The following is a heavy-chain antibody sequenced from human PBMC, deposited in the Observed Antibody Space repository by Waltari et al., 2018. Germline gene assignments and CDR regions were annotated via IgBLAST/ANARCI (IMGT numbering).Heavy chain of an antibody. V-gene: IGHV4-34*01. J-gene: IGHJ4*02. CDR3: ARPGDLGGTSFHY. CDR2: ISHEGTT. D-gene: IGHD1-26*01. Sequence: QVQLQQWGAGLLEPSETLSLTCAVYGGSFSDYYFHLIRQPPGKGLEWIGEISHEGTTNYNPSLKRRVTISVDKSKNQFSLKLTSLTAADTAVYYCARPGDLGGTSFHYWGQGTLVTVSS. CDR1: GGSFSDYY.